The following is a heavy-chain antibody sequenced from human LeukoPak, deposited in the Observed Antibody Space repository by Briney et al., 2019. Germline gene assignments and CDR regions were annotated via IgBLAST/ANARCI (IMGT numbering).Heavy chain of an antibody. CDR3: AAPPVDTAMAPTG. D-gene: IGHD5-18*01. CDR2: ISSSGSTI. V-gene: IGHV3-11*04. CDR1: GFTFSDYY. Sequence: GGSLRLSCAASGFTFSDYYMSWIRQAPGKGLEWVSYISSSGSTIYYADSVKGRFTISRDNAKNSLYLQMNSLRAEDTAVYYCAAPPVDTAMAPTGWGQGTLVTVSS. J-gene: IGHJ4*02.